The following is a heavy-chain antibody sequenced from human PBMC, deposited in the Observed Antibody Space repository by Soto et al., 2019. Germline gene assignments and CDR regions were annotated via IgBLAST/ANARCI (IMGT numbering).Heavy chain of an antibody. J-gene: IGHJ6*02. CDR2: IYYSGST. Sequence: SETLSLTCTVSGGSISSGGYYWSWIRQHPGKGLEWIGYIYYSGSTYYNPSLKSRVTISVDTSKNQFSLKLSSVTAADTAVYYCAREGRFGELPLYYYYYGMDVWGQGTTVTVSS. D-gene: IGHD3-10*01. CDR1: GGSISSGGYY. CDR3: AREGRFGELPLYYYYYGMDV. V-gene: IGHV4-31*03.